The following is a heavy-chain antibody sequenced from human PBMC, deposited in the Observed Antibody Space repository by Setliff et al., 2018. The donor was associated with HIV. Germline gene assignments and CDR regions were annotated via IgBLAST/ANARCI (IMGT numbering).Heavy chain of an antibody. J-gene: IGHJ4*02. CDR1: GYNFNNYW. Sequence: PGESLKIYCTASGYNFNNYWIGWVRQMPGKGLEWIGVIYPGDSETRYGPSFQGQVSISADRSITTAYLQWRSLKASDTAMYYCKRRRRAPGSEDLEAYWGQGTLVTVSS. CDR3: KRRRRAPGSEDLEAY. V-gene: IGHV5-51*01. D-gene: IGHD1-26*01. CDR2: IYPGDSET.